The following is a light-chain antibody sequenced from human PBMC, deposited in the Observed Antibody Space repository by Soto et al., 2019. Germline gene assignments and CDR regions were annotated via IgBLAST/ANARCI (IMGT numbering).Light chain of an antibody. V-gene: IGKV3-15*01. CDR1: QKISST. CDR3: QQYHNWPSWT. Sequence: EIVLTQSPVILSLSPGERASLSCRASQKISSTVLAWYQQHPGQAPRLLIYGASTRATGIPARFSGSGSGTEFTLTISSLQSEDFAVYHCQQYHNWPSWTFGQGTKVDIK. CDR2: GAS. J-gene: IGKJ1*01.